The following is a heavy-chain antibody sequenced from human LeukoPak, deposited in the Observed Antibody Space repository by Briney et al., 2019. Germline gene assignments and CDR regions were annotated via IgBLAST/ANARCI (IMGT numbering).Heavy chain of an antibody. CDR3: ARDSYDSSGYYRGDFDY. CDR1: GFTFSSYS. CDR2: ISSSSSYI. Sequence: PGGSLRLSCAASGFTFSSYSMNWVRQAPGKGLEWVSSISSSSSYIYYADSVKGRFTISRDNAKNSLYLQMNSLRAEDTAVYYCARDSYDSSGYYRGDFDYWGQGTLVTVSS. J-gene: IGHJ4*02. V-gene: IGHV3-21*01. D-gene: IGHD3-22*01.